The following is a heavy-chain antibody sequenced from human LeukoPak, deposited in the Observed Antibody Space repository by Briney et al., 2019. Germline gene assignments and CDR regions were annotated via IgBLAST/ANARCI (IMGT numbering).Heavy chain of an antibody. Sequence: PGGSLRLSCAASGFTFSSYAVRWVRQAPGKGLEWVAVISYDGSNKYYADSVKGRFTISRDNSKNTLYLQMNGLRAEDTALYFCAKGYLRLSDYWGQGTLVTVSS. CDR3: AKGYLRLSDY. V-gene: IGHV3-30-3*01. D-gene: IGHD5-18*01. CDR1: GFTFSSYA. J-gene: IGHJ4*02. CDR2: ISYDGSNK.